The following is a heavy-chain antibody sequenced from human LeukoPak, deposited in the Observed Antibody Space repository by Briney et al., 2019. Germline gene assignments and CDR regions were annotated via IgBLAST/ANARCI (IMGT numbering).Heavy chain of an antibody. Sequence: QPGGSLRLSCAASGFTVSSNYMSWVRQAPGKGLEWVSVIYSGGSTYYADSVKGRFTISRDNSKDTLYLQMNSLRAEDTAVYYCARDRPEYSSSSGAFDIWGQGTMVTVSS. CDR2: IYSGGST. CDR3: ARDRPEYSSSSGAFDI. D-gene: IGHD6-6*01. CDR1: GFTVSSNY. J-gene: IGHJ3*02. V-gene: IGHV3-66*01.